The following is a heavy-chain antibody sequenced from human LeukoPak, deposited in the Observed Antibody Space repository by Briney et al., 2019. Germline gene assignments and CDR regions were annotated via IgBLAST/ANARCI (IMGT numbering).Heavy chain of an antibody. CDR1: GGSISSYY. Sequence: SETLSLTCTVSGGSISSYYWSWIRQPPGKGLEWIGYIYYSGSTNYNPPLKSRVTISVDTSKNQFSLNLSSVTAADTAVYYCARVGYSGYYYYFDHWGQGTLVTVSS. V-gene: IGHV4-59*01. J-gene: IGHJ4*02. D-gene: IGHD3-3*01. CDR3: ARVGYSGYYYYFDH. CDR2: IYYSGST.